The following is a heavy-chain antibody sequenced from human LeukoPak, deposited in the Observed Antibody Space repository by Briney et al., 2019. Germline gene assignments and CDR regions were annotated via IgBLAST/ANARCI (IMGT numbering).Heavy chain of an antibody. V-gene: IGHV4-61*02. J-gene: IGHJ3*02. CDR1: GGSISSGSYD. CDR2: VYTSGST. D-gene: IGHD1-14*01. Sequence: SETLSLTCTVSGGSISSGSYDWSWIRQPAGKGLDWVGRVYTSGSTNYKPSLKSRVTISVDTSKNQFSLKLSSVTAADTAVYYCARGTGNAFDIWGQGTMVTVS. CDR3: ARGTGNAFDI.